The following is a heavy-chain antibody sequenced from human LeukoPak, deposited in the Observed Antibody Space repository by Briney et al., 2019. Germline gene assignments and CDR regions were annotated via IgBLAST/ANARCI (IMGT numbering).Heavy chain of an antibody. CDR1: GYTFTSYG. J-gene: IGHJ4*02. CDR3: ASVYYYDSSGYYPSDY. CDR2: ISAYNGNT. V-gene: IGHV1-18*01. D-gene: IGHD3-22*01. Sequence: ASVKVSCKASGYTFTSYGISWVRQAPGQGLEWIGWISAYNGNTNYAQKLQGRVTMTTDTSTSTAYMELRSLRSDDTAVYYCASVYYYDSSGYYPSDYWGQGTLVTVSS.